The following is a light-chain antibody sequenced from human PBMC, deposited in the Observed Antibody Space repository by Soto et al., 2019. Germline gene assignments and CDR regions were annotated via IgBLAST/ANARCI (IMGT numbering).Light chain of an antibody. CDR3: QQYGTSPLT. CDR1: QRVSSSY. J-gene: IGKJ3*01. Sequence: EIVLTQSPATLSLSPGERATLSCGASQRVSSSYLAWYQQKPGLAPRLLIYGAATRASAVPDRFSGSGSGADFTLTITGLEPEDFAVYYCQQYGTSPLTFGPGTRVD. V-gene: IGKV3D-20*01. CDR2: GAA.